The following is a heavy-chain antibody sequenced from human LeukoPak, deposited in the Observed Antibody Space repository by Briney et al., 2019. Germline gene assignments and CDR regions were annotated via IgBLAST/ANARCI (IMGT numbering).Heavy chain of an antibody. CDR3: VFGGWYFSY. CDR1: GYIFTDHW. Sequence: PGGSLRLSCAASGYIFTDHWMSWVRQTPGKGLEWVANIKEGGSESYYVDSVKGRFTISRDNTKKSLYLQMDSLRAEDTAVYHCVFGGWYFSYWGQGTLVTVSS. V-gene: IGHV3-7*01. D-gene: IGHD6-19*01. CDR2: IKEGGSES. J-gene: IGHJ4*02.